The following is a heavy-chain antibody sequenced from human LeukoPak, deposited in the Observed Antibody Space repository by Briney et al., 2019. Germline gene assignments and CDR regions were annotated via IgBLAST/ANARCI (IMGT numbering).Heavy chain of an antibody. CDR3: AGSYVSRSFDY. J-gene: IGHJ4*02. V-gene: IGHV3-66*01. CDR1: GFTVSSNY. D-gene: IGHD3-16*01. CDR2: IYSGGST. Sequence: GGSLRLSCAASGFTVSSNYMSWVRQAPGKGLEWVSVIYSGGSTYYADSVKGRFTISRDNSKNTLYLQMNSLRAEYTAVFYCAGSYVSRSFDYWGQGTLVTVSS.